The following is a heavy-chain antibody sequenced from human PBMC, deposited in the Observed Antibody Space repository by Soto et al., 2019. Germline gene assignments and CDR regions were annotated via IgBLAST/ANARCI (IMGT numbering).Heavy chain of an antibody. Sequence: SVKVSCKASGGTFGRFSVSWMRQAPGQGLEWIGGVIPLYNTSNYSLKFQGRVAISADESTSTVFMELRNLRSEDTALYYCARGDEMTAVTIFEYWGQGTLVTVSS. CDR3: ARGDEMTAVTIFEY. J-gene: IGHJ4*02. CDR2: VIPLYNTS. D-gene: IGHD4-17*01. V-gene: IGHV1-69*13. CDR1: GGTFGRFS.